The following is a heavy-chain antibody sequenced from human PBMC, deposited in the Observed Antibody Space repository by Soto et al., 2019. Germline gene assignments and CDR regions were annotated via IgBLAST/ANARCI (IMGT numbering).Heavy chain of an antibody. CDR2: VIPVFGTA. V-gene: IGHV1-69*01. J-gene: IGHJ4*02. Sequence: QVQLVQSGAEVKKPGSSVRVSCKASGGTFSRFAISWVRQAPGQGLEWMGGVIPVFGTANYATKLQGRVTIAADESTTTAHLELRSLTSDDTAVYYCPRDWGLRLGELSFFDYWGQGTLITVSA. CDR3: PRDWGLRLGELSFFDY. D-gene: IGHD3-16*02. CDR1: GGTFSRFA.